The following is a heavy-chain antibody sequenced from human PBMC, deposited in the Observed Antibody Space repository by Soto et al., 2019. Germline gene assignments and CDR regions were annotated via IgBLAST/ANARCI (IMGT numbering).Heavy chain of an antibody. Sequence: EVQLLESGGGLEQPGGSLRLSCAASGISISSYAMSWVRQAPGKGLEWVSAISGSGGSTYYADSVKGRSTISRDNSKNTLYLQMNSLRAEDTAVYYCAKGPIVVGAFEIWGQGTMVTVSS. CDR2: ISGSGGST. V-gene: IGHV3-23*01. CDR1: GISISSYA. CDR3: AKGPIVVGAFEI. D-gene: IGHD2-21*01. J-gene: IGHJ3*02.